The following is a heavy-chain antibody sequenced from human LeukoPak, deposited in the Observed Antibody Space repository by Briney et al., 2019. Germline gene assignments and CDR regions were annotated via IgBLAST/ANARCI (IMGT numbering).Heavy chain of an antibody. CDR2: ISYDGSNK. V-gene: IGHV3-30*18. J-gene: IGHJ4*02. CDR3: AKGIGYFDY. Sequence: QPGGSLRLSCAASGFTFSSYGMHWVRQAPGKGLEWVAVISYDGSNKYYADSVKGRFTISRDNSKNTLYLQMNSLRAEDTAVYYCAKGIGYFDYWGQGTLVTVSS. CDR1: GFTFSSYG. D-gene: IGHD2-15*01.